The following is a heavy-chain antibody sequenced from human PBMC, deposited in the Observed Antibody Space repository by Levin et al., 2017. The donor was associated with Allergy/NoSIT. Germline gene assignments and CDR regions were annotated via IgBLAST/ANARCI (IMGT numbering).Heavy chain of an antibody. CDR3: ASGTWRSSGWYDYFDD. J-gene: IGHJ4*02. V-gene: IGHV1-69*13. D-gene: IGHD6-19*01. CDR1: GGTFSKFA. CDR2: IIPVFGAG. Sequence: ASVKVSCKAFGGTFSKFAISWVRQAPGQGLEWMGGIIPVFGAGNHAQKFQGRITITADESTRTIYMELSSLRSEDTAFYYCASGTWRSSGWYDYFDDWGQGTLVTVAS.